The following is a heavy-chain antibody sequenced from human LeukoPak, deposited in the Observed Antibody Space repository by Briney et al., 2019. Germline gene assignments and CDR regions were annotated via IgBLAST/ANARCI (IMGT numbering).Heavy chain of an antibody. Sequence: GGSLRLSCAASGFTFSTYSMKWVRQAPEKGLEWVSYISGSSGTIYYADSVKGRFTISRDNAKNSLYLQMNSLRDEDTAVYYCARDQSDYYGSGSYSEGSYWGQGTLVTVSS. CDR3: ARDQSDYYGSGSYSEGSY. CDR2: ISGSSGTI. CDR1: GFTFSTYS. D-gene: IGHD3-10*01. V-gene: IGHV3-48*02. J-gene: IGHJ4*02.